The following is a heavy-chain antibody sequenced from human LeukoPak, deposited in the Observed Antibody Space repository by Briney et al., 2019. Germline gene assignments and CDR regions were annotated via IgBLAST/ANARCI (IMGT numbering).Heavy chain of an antibody. Sequence: GGSLRLSCAASGFVFSSYTMNWVRQAPGKGLEWVSYISNTGNALNYADSVKGRFTISRDNAKNSLYPQMNSLRAEGSAVYYCARPAPGTYSTFDYWGPGTLVTVSS. J-gene: IGHJ4*02. D-gene: IGHD6-13*01. CDR3: ARPAPGTYSTFDY. CDR2: ISNTGNAL. CDR1: GFVFSSYT. V-gene: IGHV3-48*01.